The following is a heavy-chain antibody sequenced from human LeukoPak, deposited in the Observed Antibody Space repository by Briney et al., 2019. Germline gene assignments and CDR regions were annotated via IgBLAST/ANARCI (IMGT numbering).Heavy chain of an antibody. V-gene: IGHV4-59*11. J-gene: IGHJ4*02. CDR2: MFDTVST. D-gene: IGHD2-2*03. CDR1: GASTASHY. Sequence: SETLSLTCTVSGASTASHYWTWLRQPPGKELEWIAYMFDTVSTKSNPSLKSRLTLSVDTSKKQLSLRLSSVTAADTAVYYCAKEVGYCSSTSCAAVDYWGQGTLVTVSS. CDR3: AKEVGYCSSTSCAAVDY.